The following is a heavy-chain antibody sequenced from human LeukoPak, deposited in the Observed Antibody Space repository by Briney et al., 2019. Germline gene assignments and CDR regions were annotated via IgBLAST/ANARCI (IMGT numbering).Heavy chain of an antibody. J-gene: IGHJ4*02. Sequence: SETLSLTCAVSGGSLSGYYWTWIRQPPGKGLEWIGEINHSGSTNYNPSLKSRVTISVDTSKNQFSLKLSSVTAADTAVYYCARLHNTASFDYWGQGTLVTVSS. D-gene: IGHD2/OR15-2a*01. CDR2: INHSGST. CDR1: GGSLSGYY. CDR3: ARLHNTASFDY. V-gene: IGHV4-34*01.